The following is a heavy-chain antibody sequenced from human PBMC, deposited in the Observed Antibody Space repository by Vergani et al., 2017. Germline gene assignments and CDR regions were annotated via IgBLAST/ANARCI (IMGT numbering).Heavy chain of an antibody. V-gene: IGHV4-34*01. CDR3: AIRGFTMVRGYYFDY. CDR2: INHSGST. D-gene: IGHD3-10*01. Sequence: QVQLQQWGAGLLKLSETLSLTCAVYGGSFSGYYWSWIRQPPGKGLEWIGEINHSGSTNYNPSLKSRVTISVDTSKNQFSLKLSSVTAADTAVYYCAIRGFTMVRGYYFDYWGQGTLVTVSS. CDR1: GGSFSGYY. J-gene: IGHJ4*02.